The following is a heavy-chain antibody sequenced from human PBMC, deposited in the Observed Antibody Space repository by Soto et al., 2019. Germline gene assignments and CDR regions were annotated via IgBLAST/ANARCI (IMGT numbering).Heavy chain of an antibody. CDR3: ARDPGPHYYDSSGYTLN. CDR2: IIPIFGTA. Sequence: RASVKVSCKASGGTFSSYAISWVRQAPGQGLEWMGGIIPIFGTANYAQKFQGRVTITADESTSTAYMELSSLRSEDTAVYYCARDPGPHYYDSSGYTLNWGQGTLVTVSS. J-gene: IGHJ4*02. V-gene: IGHV1-69*13. CDR1: GGTFSSYA. D-gene: IGHD3-22*01.